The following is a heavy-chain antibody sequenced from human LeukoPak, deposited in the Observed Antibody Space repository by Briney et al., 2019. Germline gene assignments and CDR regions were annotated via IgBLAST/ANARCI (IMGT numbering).Heavy chain of an antibody. CDR2: IWYDGSNR. J-gene: IGHJ5*02. D-gene: IGHD6-19*01. V-gene: IGHV3-33*01. CDR3: ARDIAVAGFHWFDP. Sequence: GRSLRLSCAASGFTLSGSAIHWVRQAPGKGLEWVAVIWYDGSNRYYGDSVKGRFTISRDNSKNSVYLQMNSLRAEDTAVYHCARDIAVAGFHWFDPWGQGTLVIVSS. CDR1: GFTLSGSA.